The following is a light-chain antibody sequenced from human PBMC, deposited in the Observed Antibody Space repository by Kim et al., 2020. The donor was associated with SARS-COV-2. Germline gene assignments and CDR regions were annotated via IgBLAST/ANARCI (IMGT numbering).Light chain of an antibody. CDR3: SSYTSSSTFEV. J-gene: IGLJ2*01. V-gene: IGLV2-14*04. CDR1: SSDVGGYNY. CDR2: DVS. Sequence: QSFTISCTGTSSDVGGYNYVSWYQQHPGKAPKLMIYDVSKRPSGVSNRFSGSKSGNTASLTISGLQAEDEADYYCSSYTSSSTFEVFGGGTQLTVL.